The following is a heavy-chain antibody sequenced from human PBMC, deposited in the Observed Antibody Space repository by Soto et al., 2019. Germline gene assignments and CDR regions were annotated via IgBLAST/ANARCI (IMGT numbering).Heavy chain of an antibody. D-gene: IGHD3-3*01. CDR2: ISSSRSTI. J-gene: IGHJ5*02. CDR3: ARVIWSGHLTSDL. CDR1: EFSFSSNS. Sequence: EVQVVESGGGLVQPGGSLRLSCAASEFSFSSNSMNWVRQAPGKGMEWISYISSSRSTIYADSVKGRFTISRDNAKNSLYLQMNSVRDEDTAVYYCARVIWSGHLTSDLWGQGTLVTVSS. V-gene: IGHV3-48*02.